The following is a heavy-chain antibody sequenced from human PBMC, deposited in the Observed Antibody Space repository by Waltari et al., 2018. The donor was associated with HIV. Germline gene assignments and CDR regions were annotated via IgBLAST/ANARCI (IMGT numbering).Heavy chain of an antibody. Sequence: QVQLQESGPGLVKPSETLSLTCTVSGGSISSYYWSWIRQPPGKGLEWIGCVYNSGTTNYNPSLKSRVTISVDKSKNQFSLKLSSVTAADTAVYYWARGRRGNGYYYYGMDVWGQGTTVTVSS. J-gene: IGHJ6*02. D-gene: IGHD3-16*01. V-gene: IGHV4-59*01. CDR1: GGSISSYY. CDR3: ARGRRGNGYYYYGMDV. CDR2: VYNSGTT.